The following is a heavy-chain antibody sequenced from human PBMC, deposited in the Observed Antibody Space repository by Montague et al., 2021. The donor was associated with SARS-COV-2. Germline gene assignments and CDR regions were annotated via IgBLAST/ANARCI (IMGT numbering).Heavy chain of an antibody. Sequence: YRRLSCAVSGFPFDDYGMSWVRQAPGKGLERVSGISRSGDSTAYGDSVKGRFTISRDNAKNSLYLQMNSLRVEDTAFYHCSRGGGMIRGVVDFWGQGILVSVSS. V-gene: IGHV3-20*01. CDR3: SRGGGMIRGVVDF. CDR1: GFPFDDYG. D-gene: IGHD3-10*01. J-gene: IGHJ4*02. CDR2: ISRSGDST.